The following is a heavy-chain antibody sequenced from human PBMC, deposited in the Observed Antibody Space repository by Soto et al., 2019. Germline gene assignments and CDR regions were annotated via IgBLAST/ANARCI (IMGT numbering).Heavy chain of an antibody. CDR3: ARRRGRQQLVQRYYNGMDV. J-gene: IGHJ6*02. Sequence: PSETLSLTCAVYGGSFRGYYWSWIRQSPGEGLEWIGEINHSGGTNYNPSLKSRVTISVDTSKNQFSLKLSSVSAADPAVYLCARRRGRQQLVQRYYNGMDVWGQGTTVTVSS. CDR1: GGSFRGYY. V-gene: IGHV4-34*01. D-gene: IGHD6-13*01. CDR2: INHSGGT.